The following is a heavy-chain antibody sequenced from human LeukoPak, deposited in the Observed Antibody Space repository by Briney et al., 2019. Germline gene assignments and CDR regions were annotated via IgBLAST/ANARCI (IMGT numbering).Heavy chain of an antibody. Sequence: GGSLRLSCAASGFTVISNYVSWVRQAPGKGLEWVSVIYTDGSTYYADSVKGRFTISRDNSENTVYLQMNSLRAEDTAVYYCAKDMIVVVIKGGFDYWGQGTLVTVSS. D-gene: IGHD3-22*01. J-gene: IGHJ4*02. CDR2: IYTDGST. CDR1: GFTVISNY. V-gene: IGHV3-53*05. CDR3: AKDMIVVVIKGGFDY.